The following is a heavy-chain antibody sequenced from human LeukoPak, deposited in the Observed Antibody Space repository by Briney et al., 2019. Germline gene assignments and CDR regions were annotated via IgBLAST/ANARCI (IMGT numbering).Heavy chain of an antibody. D-gene: IGHD3-10*01. CDR2: INPKSGDT. Sequence: GASVNVSCKTFGYTFTASYVHWMRQAPGQGLEWMEWINPKSGDTEYEQNFNGRVTMTRDSSIATAYMSMNTLSPDDTAVHYCARDRGPSYDSGIYYQYYFQYWGQGTLVAVSS. CDR3: ARDRGPSYDSGIYYQYYFQY. CDR1: GYTFTASY. V-gene: IGHV1-2*02. J-gene: IGHJ4*02.